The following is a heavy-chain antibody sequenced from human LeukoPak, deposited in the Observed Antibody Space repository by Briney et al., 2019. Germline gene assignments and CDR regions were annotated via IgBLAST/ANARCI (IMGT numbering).Heavy chain of an antibody. CDR2: LSPYNGNA. CDR3: AREGVVTARDAFDI. J-gene: IGHJ3*02. CDR1: GYTFTSYD. V-gene: IGHV1-18*01. Sequence: GASVKVSCKASGYTFTSYDISWVRQAPGQGLEWMGWLSPYNGNAYYAQKLQGRVTMTTDTSTSTAYMELRSLRSDDTAVYYCAREGVVTARDAFDIWGQGTMVTVSS. D-gene: IGHD2-21*02.